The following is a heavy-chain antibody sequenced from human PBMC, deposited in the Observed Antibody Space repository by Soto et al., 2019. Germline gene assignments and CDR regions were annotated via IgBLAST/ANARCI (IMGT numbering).Heavy chain of an antibody. D-gene: IGHD3-9*01. Sequence: SGPTLVNPTEPLTLTCTVSGFSLTTGKMGVSWIRQPPGKALEWLAHIFSDNERSYSTSLQGRLTISKDTSGSQVVLSMTNVDPVDTATYYCARMKVDSYQFYYAMDVWGQGTTVTV. CDR3: ARMKVDSYQFYYAMDV. J-gene: IGHJ6*02. CDR1: GFSLTTGKMG. V-gene: IGHV2-26*01. CDR2: IFSDNER.